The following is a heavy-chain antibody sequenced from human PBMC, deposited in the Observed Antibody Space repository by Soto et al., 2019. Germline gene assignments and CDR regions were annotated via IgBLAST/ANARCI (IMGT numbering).Heavy chain of an antibody. CDR3: ATRPYCSGGSCYYYYGMDV. V-gene: IGHV1-69*13. Sequence: SVKVSCKASGGTFSSYAISWVRQAPGQGLEWMGGIIPIFGTANYAQKFQGRVTITADESTSTAYMELSSLRSEDTAVYYCATRPYCSGGSCYYYYGMDVWGQGTTVTVSS. CDR1: GGTFSSYA. CDR2: IIPIFGTA. D-gene: IGHD2-15*01. J-gene: IGHJ6*02.